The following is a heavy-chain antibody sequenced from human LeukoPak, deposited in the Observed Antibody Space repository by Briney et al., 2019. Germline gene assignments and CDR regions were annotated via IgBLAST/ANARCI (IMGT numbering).Heavy chain of an antibody. D-gene: IGHD3-22*01. CDR1: GFTFSIYA. V-gene: IGHV3-23*01. J-gene: IGHJ4*02. CDR3: ARDRPNYYGSDGHYYRRDGDY. CDR2: ITSRGEST. Sequence: GGPLRLSCAASGFTFSIYAMSWVRQAPGKGLQWVSSITSRGESTWYVDSVKGRFTITRDNSENTLYLQMHSLRAEDTAVYYCARDRPNYYGSDGHYYRRDGDYWGRGTLVSVSS.